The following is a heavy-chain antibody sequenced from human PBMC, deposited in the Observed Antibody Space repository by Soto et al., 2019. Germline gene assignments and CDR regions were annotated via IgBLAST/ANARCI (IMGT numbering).Heavy chain of an antibody. CDR3: ARGSSAVAGSRAPSYGMDV. Sequence: ASVKVSCKASGYTFTSYGISWVRQAPGQGLEWMGWISAYNGNTNYAQKLQGRVTMTTDTSTSTAYMELRSLRSDDTAVYYCARGSSAVAGSRAPSYGMDVWGQGTTVTVSS. D-gene: IGHD6-19*01. J-gene: IGHJ6*02. V-gene: IGHV1-18*04. CDR2: ISAYNGNT. CDR1: GYTFTSYG.